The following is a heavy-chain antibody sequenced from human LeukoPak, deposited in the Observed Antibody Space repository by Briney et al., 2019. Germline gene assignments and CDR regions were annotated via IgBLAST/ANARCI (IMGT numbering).Heavy chain of an antibody. V-gene: IGHV3-21*01. Sequence: GGSLRLSCAASGFTFSSYSMNWVRQAPGKGLEWVSSISRSSSYIYYADSLKGRFTITRDNAKISLFLQMNSLRAEDTAVYYCARAAQSRSTKDYYYMDVWGKGTTVTVSS. D-gene: IGHD6-6*01. CDR2: ISRSSSYI. CDR1: GFTFSSYS. CDR3: ARAAQSRSTKDYYYMDV. J-gene: IGHJ6*03.